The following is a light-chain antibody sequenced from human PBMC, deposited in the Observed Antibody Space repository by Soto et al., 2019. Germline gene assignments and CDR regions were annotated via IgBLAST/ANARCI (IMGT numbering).Light chain of an antibody. Sequence: EIVMTQSPATLSVSPGERATLSCRASQSVSSNLAWYQQKPGQAPTLLIYGASARATGIPARFSGSGSGTEFTVTISSLQSEDFAVYYCQHYNNWPFTFGQGTKLESK. CDR3: QHYNNWPFT. CDR2: GAS. CDR1: QSVSSN. J-gene: IGKJ2*01. V-gene: IGKV3-15*01.